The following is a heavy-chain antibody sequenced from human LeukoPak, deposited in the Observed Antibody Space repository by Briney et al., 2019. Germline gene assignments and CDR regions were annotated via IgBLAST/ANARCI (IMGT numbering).Heavy chain of an antibody. D-gene: IGHD3-22*01. Sequence: SETLSLTCTVSGGSISSYYWSWIRQPVGKGLEWIGRIYTSGSTNYNPSLKSRVTMSVDTSKNQFSLKLSSVTAADTAVYYCAITYYYDSSGFADPFDYWGQGTLVTVSS. V-gene: IGHV4-4*07. CDR3: AITYYYDSSGFADPFDY. CDR1: GGSISSYY. CDR2: IYTSGST. J-gene: IGHJ4*02.